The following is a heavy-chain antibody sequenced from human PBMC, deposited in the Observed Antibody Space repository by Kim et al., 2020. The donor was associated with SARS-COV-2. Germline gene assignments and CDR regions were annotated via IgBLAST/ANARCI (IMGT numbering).Heavy chain of an antibody. CDR1: GFTFSSYW. Sequence: GGSLRLSCAASGFTFSSYWMSWVRQAPGKGLEWVANIKQDGSEKYYVDSVKGRFTISRDNAKNSLYLQMNSLRAEDTAVYYCAREDRDGYNWYDAFDIWGQGTMVTVSS. D-gene: IGHD5-12*01. CDR2: IKQDGSEK. J-gene: IGHJ3*02. CDR3: AREDRDGYNWYDAFDI. V-gene: IGHV3-7*03.